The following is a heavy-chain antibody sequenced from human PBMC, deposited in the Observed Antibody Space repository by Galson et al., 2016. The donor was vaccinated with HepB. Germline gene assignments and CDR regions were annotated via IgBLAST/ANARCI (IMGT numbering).Heavy chain of an antibody. Sequence: SETLSLTCTVSGASISSSYYYWGWLRQPPGKGLEWVGSIYYTWTTYYNPSLQSRVTISVDTSKNQFSLKLTSVTAADTALYTCVRQPRAGLMNFWGQGTMVTVSS. CDR1: GASISSSYYY. CDR2: IYYTWTT. V-gene: IGHV4-39*01. D-gene: IGHD6-19*01. J-gene: IGHJ3*01. CDR3: VRQPRAGLMNF.